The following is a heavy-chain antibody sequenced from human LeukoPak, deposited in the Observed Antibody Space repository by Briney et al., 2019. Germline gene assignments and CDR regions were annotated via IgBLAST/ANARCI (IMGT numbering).Heavy chain of an antibody. CDR3: ARGGGHYDFWSGSQPEYFQH. Sequence: SETLSLTCTVSGGSISSYYWSWIRQPPGKGLEWIRYIYYSGSTNYNPSLKSRVTISVDTSKNQFSLKLSSVTAADTAVYYCARGGGHYDFWSGSQPEYFQHWGQGTLVTVSS. J-gene: IGHJ1*01. V-gene: IGHV4-59*01. D-gene: IGHD3-3*01. CDR1: GGSISSYY. CDR2: IYYSGST.